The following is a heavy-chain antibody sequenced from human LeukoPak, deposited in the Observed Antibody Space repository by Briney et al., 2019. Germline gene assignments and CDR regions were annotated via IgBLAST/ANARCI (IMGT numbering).Heavy chain of an antibody. CDR2: IYTSGSS. V-gene: IGHV4-4*09. Sequence: PSETLSLTCSVSGGSIKSYSWSWIRQPPGKELEWIGYIYTSGSSNYSPSLKSRVTISVDTSMNQVSLILSSVTAADTAVYYCARQIKRDYYYSLDVWGKGTTVTVSS. J-gene: IGHJ6*03. CDR1: GGSIKSYS. CDR3: ARQIKRDYYYSLDV.